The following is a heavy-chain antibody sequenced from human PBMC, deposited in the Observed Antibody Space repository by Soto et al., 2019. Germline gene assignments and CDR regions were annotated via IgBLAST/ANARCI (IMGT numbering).Heavy chain of an antibody. CDR2: IYYSGST. CDR1: GGSISSSSYY. Sequence: PSETLSLTCTVSGGSISSSSYYWGWIRQPPGKGLEWIGSIYYSGSTYYSPSLKSRVTISVDTSKNQFSLKLSSVTAADTAVYYCARQGVHSSGFPAYGGQGPRAPVSS. V-gene: IGHV4-39*01. D-gene: IGHD6-19*01. J-gene: IGHJ4*02. CDR3: ARQGVHSSGFPAY.